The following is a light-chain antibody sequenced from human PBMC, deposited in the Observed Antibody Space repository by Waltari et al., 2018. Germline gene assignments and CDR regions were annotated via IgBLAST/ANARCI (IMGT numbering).Light chain of an antibody. V-gene: IGLV1-40*01. CDR3: QSFDTSLGAI. Sequence: QSVLAQPPSVSGAPGQRVTIPCTGSSSNIGAGHHVHWYQEFPGTAPKLPIHGDSNRPSGVPDRFSGSKSGTSASLAITGLQAEDEANYYCQSFDTSLGAIFGGGTKVTVL. J-gene: IGLJ2*01. CDR1: SSNIGAGHH. CDR2: GDS.